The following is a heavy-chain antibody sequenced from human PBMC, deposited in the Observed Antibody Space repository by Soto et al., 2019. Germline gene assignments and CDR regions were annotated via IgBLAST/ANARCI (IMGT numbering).Heavy chain of an antibody. V-gene: IGHV1-2*04. Sequence: GASVKVSCKASGYTFTGYYMHWVRQAPGQGLEWMGWINPNSGGTNYAQKFQGWVTMTRDTSISTAYMELSRLRSDDTAVYYCARDRGGTTGTTFLNWFDPWGQGTLVTVSS. CDR2: INPNSGGT. CDR3: ARDRGGTTGTTFLNWFDP. D-gene: IGHD1-1*01. J-gene: IGHJ5*02. CDR1: GYTFTGYY.